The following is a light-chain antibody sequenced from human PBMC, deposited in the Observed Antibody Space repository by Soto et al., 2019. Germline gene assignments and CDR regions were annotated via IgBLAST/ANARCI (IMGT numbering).Light chain of an antibody. V-gene: IGKV3-20*01. Sequence: EIVLTQSPGTLSLSPGQRATLSCRASQSISNSYLAWYQHKPGQPPRLLIHVASTSATGIPDRFSGSQSGTDFTLTISRLEPEDSAVFYCQHYGASPYTFGLGTKLEIK. CDR1: QSISNSY. J-gene: IGKJ2*01. CDR3: QHYGASPYT. CDR2: VAS.